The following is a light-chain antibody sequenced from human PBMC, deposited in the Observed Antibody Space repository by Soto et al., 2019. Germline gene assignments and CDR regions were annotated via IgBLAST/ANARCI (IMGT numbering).Light chain of an antibody. CDR2: EVT. CDR1: SNDVGTHNF. CDR3: SSYTSTSTLV. Sequence: QSVLTQPASVSGSPGQSITISCTGTSNDVGTHNFVSWYQQHPGKAPKLMIHEVTARPSGVSNRFSGSKSGNTASLTISGLQAEDEADYYCSSYTSTSTLVFGTGTKLTVL. V-gene: IGLV2-14*01. J-gene: IGLJ1*01.